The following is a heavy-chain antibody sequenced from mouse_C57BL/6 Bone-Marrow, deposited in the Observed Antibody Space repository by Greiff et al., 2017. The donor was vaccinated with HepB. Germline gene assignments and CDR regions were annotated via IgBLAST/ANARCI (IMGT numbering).Heavy chain of an antibody. V-gene: IGHV1-69*01. CDR1: GYTFTSYW. J-gene: IGHJ2*01. CDR2: IDPSDSYT. CDR3: AREGYYGSSPYYFDY. D-gene: IGHD1-1*01. Sequence: QVQLQQPGAELVMPGASVKLSCKASGYTFTSYWMHWVKQRPGQGLEWIGEIDPSDSYTNYNQKFNGKSTLTVDKSSSTAYMQLSSLTSEDSAVYYCAREGYYGSSPYYFDYWGQGTTLTVSS.